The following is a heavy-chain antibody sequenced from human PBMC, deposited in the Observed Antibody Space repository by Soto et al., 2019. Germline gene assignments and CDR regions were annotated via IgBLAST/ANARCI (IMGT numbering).Heavy chain of an antibody. CDR3: ARGVLRYFDWLYDAFDI. J-gene: IGHJ3*02. V-gene: IGHV4-39*07. D-gene: IGHD3-9*01. Sequence: SETLSLTCTVSGGSISSSSYYWGWIRQPPGKGLEWIGSIYYSGSTYYNPSLKSRVTISVDTSKNQFSLKLSSVTAADMAVYYCARGVLRYFDWLYDAFDIWGQGTMVTVSS. CDR1: GGSISSSSYY. CDR2: IYYSGST.